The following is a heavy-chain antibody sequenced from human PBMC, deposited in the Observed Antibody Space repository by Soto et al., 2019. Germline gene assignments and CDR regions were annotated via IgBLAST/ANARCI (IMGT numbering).Heavy chain of an antibody. CDR3: TKEYIVGTTWGYFES. CDR2: ISYDGSNE. Sequence: QVQLVQSGGGVVQPGRSLRLSCVASGFMFSTYGMHWVRQVPGKGLEWVAHISYDGSNEYYADSVKGRFTVSRDNAKNTLDLQMNGLKTEDTALYYCTKEYIVGTTWGYFESWGQGALVIVSS. D-gene: IGHD1-1*01. V-gene: IGHV3-30*18. CDR1: GFMFSTYG. J-gene: IGHJ4*02.